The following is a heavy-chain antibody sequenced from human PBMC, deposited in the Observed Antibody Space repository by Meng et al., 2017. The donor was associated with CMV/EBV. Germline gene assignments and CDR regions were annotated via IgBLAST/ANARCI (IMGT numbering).Heavy chain of an antibody. CDR1: GFTFSSYA. CDR3: ARDRTSGWNYGMDV. CDR2: ISYDGSNK. Sequence: GGSLRLSCAVSGFTFSSYAMHWVRQAPGKGLEWVAVISYDGSNKYYADSVKGRFTISRDNSKNTLYLQMNSLRAEDTAVYYCARDRTSGWNYGMDVWGQGTTVPSP. D-gene: IGHD6-19*01. V-gene: IGHV3-30-3*01. J-gene: IGHJ6*02.